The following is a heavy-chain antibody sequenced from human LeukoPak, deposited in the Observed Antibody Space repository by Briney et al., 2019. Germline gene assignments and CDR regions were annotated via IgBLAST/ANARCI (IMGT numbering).Heavy chain of an antibody. CDR2: ISSSSTYI. V-gene: IGHV3-21*01. D-gene: IGHD5-24*01. J-gene: IGHJ4*02. CDR1: GFTFSSYS. CDR3: ARSRGDGYNSHYFDY. Sequence: PGGSLRLSCAASGFTFSSYSMNWVRQAPGKELEWVSSISSSSTYIYYADSVKGRFTMSRDNAKNSLYLQMNSLRAEDTAVYYCARSRGDGYNSHYFDYWGQGTLVTVSS.